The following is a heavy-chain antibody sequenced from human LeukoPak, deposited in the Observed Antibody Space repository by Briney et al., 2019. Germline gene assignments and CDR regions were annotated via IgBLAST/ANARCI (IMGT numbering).Heavy chain of an antibody. CDR3: ARALRYYSDSSGYAFDY. Sequence: SVKVTCKASGGTFRSFATSWVRQAPGQGLEWMGGIIPIFRTANYAQKFQGRVTITADESTSTAYMELSSLRSEDTAVYYCARALRYYSDSSGYAFDYWGRGTGVTVPS. CDR2: IIPIFRTA. CDR1: GGTFRSFA. D-gene: IGHD3-22*01. J-gene: IGHJ4*02. V-gene: IGHV1-69*13.